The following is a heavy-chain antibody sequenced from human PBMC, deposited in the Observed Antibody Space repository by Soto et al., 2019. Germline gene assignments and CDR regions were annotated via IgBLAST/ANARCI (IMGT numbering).Heavy chain of an antibody. CDR1: GGSISSGDYY. J-gene: IGHJ6*02. Sequence: PSETLSLTCTVSGGSISSGDYYWSWIRQPPGKGLEWIGYIYYSGSTYYNPSLKSRVTISVDTSKNQFSLKLSSVTAADTAVYYLARDFGIAAAGTDYYYYYGMDVWGQGTTVTVSS. D-gene: IGHD6-13*01. CDR2: IYYSGST. CDR3: ARDFGIAAAGTDYYYYYGMDV. V-gene: IGHV4-30-4*01.